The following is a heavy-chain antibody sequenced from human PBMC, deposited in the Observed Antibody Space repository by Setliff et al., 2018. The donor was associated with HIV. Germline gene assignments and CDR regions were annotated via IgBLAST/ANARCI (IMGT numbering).Heavy chain of an antibody. J-gene: IGHJ1*01. CDR2: FNPNTGDA. CDR1: GYSFSGLY. CDR3: AGDPAPSSSASYFQH. D-gene: IGHD6-6*01. Sequence: ASVKVSCKPSGYSFSGLYVQWVRQAHGQRLDWIGRFNPNTGDADIGQSFQGRVTMTRDTSINTVYMELSSLRSEDTAVYYCAGDPAPSSSASYFQHWGQGTPVTVSS. V-gene: IGHV1-2*06.